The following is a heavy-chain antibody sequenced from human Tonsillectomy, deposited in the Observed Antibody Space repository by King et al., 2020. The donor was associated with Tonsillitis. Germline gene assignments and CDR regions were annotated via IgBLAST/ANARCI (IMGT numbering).Heavy chain of an antibody. D-gene: IGHD1-1*01. J-gene: IGHJ3*02. CDR1: GLTFSRYG. V-gene: IGHV3-30-3*01. CDR3: ARDQTAQRLIPSPGWAFDI. CDR2: ISSDGSNK. Sequence: VQLVESGGGVVQPGRSLRLSCAASGLTFSRYGLHWVRQAPGKGLEWVAVISSDGSNKHYADSVKGRFTISRDNSKNTPYLQMNSLRAEDTAVYYCARDQTAQRLIPSPGWAFDIWGQGTMVTVSS.